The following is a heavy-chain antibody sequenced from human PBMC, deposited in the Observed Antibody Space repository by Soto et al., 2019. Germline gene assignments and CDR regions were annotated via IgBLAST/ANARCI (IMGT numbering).Heavy chain of an antibody. V-gene: IGHV3-9*01. J-gene: IGHJ4*02. D-gene: IGHD3-22*01. CDR1: GFTFDDYA. CDR3: AKEIAARPGHYYDSSEPFDY. Sequence: EVQLVESGGGLVQPGRSLRLSCAASGFTFDDYAMHWVRQSPGKGLEWVSGISWNSGSIGYADSVKGRFTISRDNAKNSLYLQMNSLRAEDTALYYCAKEIAARPGHYYDSSEPFDYWGQGTLVTVSS. CDR2: ISWNSGSI.